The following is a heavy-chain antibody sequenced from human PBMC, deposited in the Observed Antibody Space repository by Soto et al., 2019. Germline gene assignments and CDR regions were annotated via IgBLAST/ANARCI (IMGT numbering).Heavy chain of an antibody. J-gene: IGHJ4*02. CDR3: ARDPARGGGSYLGYFDY. D-gene: IGHD1-26*01. Sequence: PSEILSLTSTVSGSSIRSVDNYRSWVRQTPGKGLEWIGYIYYRGSTYYNQSLKSRVTISVDTSMNQFSLTLTSVTAADTAVYYCARDPARGGGSYLGYFDYWGQGTPVT. CDR2: IYYRGST. V-gene: IGHV4-30-4*02. CDR1: GSSIRSVDNY.